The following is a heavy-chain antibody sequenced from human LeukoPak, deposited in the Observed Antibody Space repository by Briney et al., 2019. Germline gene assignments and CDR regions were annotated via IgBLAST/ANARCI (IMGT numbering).Heavy chain of an antibody. V-gene: IGHV3-23*01. CDR2: ISGSGGST. D-gene: IGHD3-22*01. Sequence: PGGSLRLSCAASGLTFSSYGMSWVRRAPGKGLEWVSAISGSGGSTYYADSVKGRFTISRDNSKNTLYLQMNSLRADDTAVYYCAKDQGRYYDSSGYYLDWGQGTLVTVSS. CDR1: GLTFSSYG. CDR3: AKDQGRYYDSSGYYLD. J-gene: IGHJ4*02.